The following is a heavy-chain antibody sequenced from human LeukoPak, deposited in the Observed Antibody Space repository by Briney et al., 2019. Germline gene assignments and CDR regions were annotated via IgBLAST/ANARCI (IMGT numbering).Heavy chain of an antibody. CDR1: GGTFSSYA. J-gene: IGHJ4*02. V-gene: IGHV1-2*02. Sequence: GASVKVSCKASGGTFSSYAFTWVRQAPGQGLEWMGWINPNSGGTSYAQKFQGRVTVTRDTSISTTYMELRRLRSDDTAVYYCARGYYGSGSPDNWGQGTLVTVSS. D-gene: IGHD3-10*01. CDR2: INPNSGGT. CDR3: ARGYYGSGSPDN.